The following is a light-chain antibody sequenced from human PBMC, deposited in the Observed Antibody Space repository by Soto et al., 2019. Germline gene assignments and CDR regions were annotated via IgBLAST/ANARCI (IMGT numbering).Light chain of an antibody. CDR2: KVS. CDR1: QSLVHNDGNTS. CDR3: MRATQTPWT. J-gene: IGKJ1*01. V-gene: IGKV2-24*01. Sequence: DLVMTQTPLSSPVTLGQAASISCRSSQSLVHNDGNTSLSWFQQRPGQPPRLLIYKVSDRFSEVPVRFSGSGAGTDFALTISSGEAEDVGVYYCMRATQTPWTFGQGNKVEI.